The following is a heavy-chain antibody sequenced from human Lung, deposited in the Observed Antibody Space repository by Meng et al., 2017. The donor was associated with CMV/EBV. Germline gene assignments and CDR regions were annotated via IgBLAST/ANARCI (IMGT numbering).Heavy chain of an antibody. Sequence: GESXKISXAASGFTFSSYAMTWVRQAPGKGLEWVSAISGSGGSTYYADSVKGRFTISRDNSKNTLYLQMNSLRAEDTAVYYCARAPIPYYGMDVWGQGTPVTVSS. J-gene: IGHJ6*02. CDR3: ARAPIPYYGMDV. V-gene: IGHV3-23*01. CDR1: GFTFSSYA. CDR2: ISGSGGST.